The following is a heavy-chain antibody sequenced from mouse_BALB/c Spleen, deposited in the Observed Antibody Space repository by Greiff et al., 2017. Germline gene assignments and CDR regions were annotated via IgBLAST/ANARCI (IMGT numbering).Heavy chain of an antibody. CDR3: ARRNWDGGYYAMDY. V-gene: IGHV3-6*02. D-gene: IGHD4-1*01. CDR2: ISYDGSN. J-gene: IGHJ4*01. Sequence: ESGPGLVKPSQSLSLTCSVTGYSITSGYYWNWIRQFPGNKLEWMGYISYDGSNNYNPSLKNRISITRDTSKNQFFLKLNSVTTEDTATYYCARRNWDGGYYAMDYWGQGTSVTVSS. CDR1: GYSITSGYY.